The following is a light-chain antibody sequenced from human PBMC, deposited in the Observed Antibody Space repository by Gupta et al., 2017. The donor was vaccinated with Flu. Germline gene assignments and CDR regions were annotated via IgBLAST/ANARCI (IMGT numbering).Light chain of an antibody. CDR1: AMPKQY. CDR2: KDT. Sequence: SYDLTQPPSVSVSPGQTAMITCSGDAMPKQYSYWYQQKPGPAPVLVMSKDTERPSGIPGRFSGSNSGTTATLTITGVQAGEEAEYYCKSDDSSGTYVVFGGGTKLTVL. CDR3: KSDDSSGTYVV. V-gene: IGLV3-25*02. J-gene: IGLJ2*01.